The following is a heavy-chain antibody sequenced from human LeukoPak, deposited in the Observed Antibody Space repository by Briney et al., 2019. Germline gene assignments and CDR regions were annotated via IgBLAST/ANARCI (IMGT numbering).Heavy chain of an antibody. J-gene: IGHJ4*02. CDR1: GFTFSDYW. D-gene: IGHD4-23*01. CDR3: ATDRKVGTWDPRFNS. Sequence: PGGSLRLSCSASGFTFSDYWMIWVRQAPGKGLEWVGNIRQDDSEKNYVDSVKGRFTISRDNAKFSLYLQMNSLRAEDTAVYYCATDRKVGTWDPRFNSWGQGTLVTVSS. CDR2: IRQDDSEK. V-gene: IGHV3-7*01.